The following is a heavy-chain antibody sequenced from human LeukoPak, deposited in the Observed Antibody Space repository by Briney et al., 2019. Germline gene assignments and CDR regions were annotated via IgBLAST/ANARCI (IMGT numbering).Heavy chain of an antibody. D-gene: IGHD2-2*01. V-gene: IGHV4-39*01. CDR1: GGSISSSSYY. Sequence: PSETLSLTCTVSGGSISSSSYYWGWLRQPPGKGLEGIGSIYYSGSTYYNPSIKIRVTISVDTSKNQFSLNTSSVSAAYTAVYYCARLWEYCSSTSCYYFDYWGQGTLVTVSS. CDR2: IYYSGST. J-gene: IGHJ4*02. CDR3: ARLWEYCSSTSCYYFDY.